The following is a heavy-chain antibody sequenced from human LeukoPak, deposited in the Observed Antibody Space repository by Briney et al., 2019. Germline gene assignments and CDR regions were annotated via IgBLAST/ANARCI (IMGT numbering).Heavy chain of an antibody. CDR1: GYTFTGYY. V-gene: IGHV1-2*02. J-gene: IGHJ3*02. CDR2: INPNSGGT. D-gene: IGHD1-26*01. Sequence: ASVKVSCKASGYTFTGYYMHWVRQAPGQGLEWMGWINPNSGGTNYAQKFQGRVTMTRDTSISTAYMELSRLRSDDTAVYYCARAVGATINAFDIWGQGTMVTVSS. CDR3: ARAVGATINAFDI.